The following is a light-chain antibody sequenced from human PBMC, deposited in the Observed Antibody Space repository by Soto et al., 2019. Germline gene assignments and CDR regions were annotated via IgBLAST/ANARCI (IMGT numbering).Light chain of an antibody. J-gene: IGKJ5*01. CDR3: QEYNTYSWA. Sequence: ESPMSQSPFSMSESIGGGFTSTCLAIQSINRWLAWYERKNGRAPKLMIYDASSLQSGVPSRYRGSGSGTEFALTISSLQPDDFETYHCQEYNTYSWAFGQGTQLEIK. CDR2: DAS. CDR1: QSINRW. V-gene: IGKV1-5*01.